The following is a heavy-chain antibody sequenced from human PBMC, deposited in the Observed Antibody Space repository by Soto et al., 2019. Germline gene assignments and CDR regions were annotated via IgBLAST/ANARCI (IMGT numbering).Heavy chain of an antibody. CDR1: GYTFSIYV. D-gene: IGHD2-2*01. V-gene: IGHV1-8*01. Sequence: GAPVEVSCKACGYTFSIYVINGVRQATGQGLEWMGWMNPNSGNTGYAQKFQGRVTMTRNTSISTAYMELSSLRSEDTAVYYCARDYCSSTSCPWDVWGKGTTVTVSS. J-gene: IGHJ6*04. CDR3: ARDYCSSTSCPWDV. CDR2: MNPNSGNT.